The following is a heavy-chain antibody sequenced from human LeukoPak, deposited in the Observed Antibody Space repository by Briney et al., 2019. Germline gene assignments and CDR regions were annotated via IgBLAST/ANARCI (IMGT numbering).Heavy chain of an antibody. D-gene: IGHD4-17*01. CDR3: ARDFRMTTVTNHYYYGMDV. Sequence: ASVKVSCKASGYTFTSYGISWVRQAPGQGLEWMGWISAYNGNTNHAQKLQGRVTMTTDTSTSTAYMELRSLRSDDTAVYYCARDFRMTTVTNHYYYGMDVWGQGTTVTVSS. V-gene: IGHV1-18*01. J-gene: IGHJ6*02. CDR2: ISAYNGNT. CDR1: GYTFTSYG.